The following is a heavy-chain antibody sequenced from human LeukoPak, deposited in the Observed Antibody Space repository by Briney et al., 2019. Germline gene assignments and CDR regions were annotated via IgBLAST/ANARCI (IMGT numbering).Heavy chain of an antibody. CDR3: ARGHRELQLLSNXFDP. J-gene: IGHJ5*02. Sequence: LSLTXXVSGGSISSYYWSWVRQPAGKGLEWIGRIYTSGSTNYKPSLKSGVTMSVEKSKKQFSRKLSSVNAADPAVYYCARGHRELQLLSNXFDPXGQ. CDR1: GGSISSYY. V-gene: IGHV4-4*07. D-gene: IGHD2-2*01. CDR2: IYTSGST.